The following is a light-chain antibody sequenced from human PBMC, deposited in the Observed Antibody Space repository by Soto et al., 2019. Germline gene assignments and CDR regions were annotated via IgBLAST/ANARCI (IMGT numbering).Light chain of an antibody. CDR3: SSYTSSSTLV. J-gene: IGLJ2*01. V-gene: IGLV2-14*03. Sequence: QSVLTQPASVSGSPGQSITISCTGTNSDVGAYNYVSWYQQHPGKAPKLMIYDVNNRPSGVSNRFSGSKSGNTACLTISGLQAEDEADYYCSSYTSSSTLVFGGGTKLTVL. CDR2: DVN. CDR1: NSDVGAYNY.